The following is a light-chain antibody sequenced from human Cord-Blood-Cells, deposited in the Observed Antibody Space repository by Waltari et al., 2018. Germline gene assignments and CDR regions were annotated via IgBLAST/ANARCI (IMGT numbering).Light chain of an antibody. CDR1: KSVLYSSNNKNY. V-gene: IGKV4-1*01. J-gene: IGKJ2*03. Sequence: DIVMTQSPDFLAVFMGERATINCKSSKSVLYSSNNKNYLAWYQQKPGQPPKLLIYWASTRESGVPDRFSGSGSGTDFTLNISSLQAEDVAVYYCQQYYSTPYSFGQGTKLEIK. CDR2: WAS. CDR3: QQYYSTPYS.